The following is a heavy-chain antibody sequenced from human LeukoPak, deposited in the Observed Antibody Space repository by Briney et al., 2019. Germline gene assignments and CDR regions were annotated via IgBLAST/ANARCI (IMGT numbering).Heavy chain of an antibody. J-gene: IGHJ3*02. Sequence: SVKVSCKASGGTFSSYTISWVRQAPGQGLEWMGRIIPILGIANYAQKFQGRVTITADKSTSTAYMELSSLRSEDTAVYYCARDPYYGYTHDAFDIWGQGTMVTVSS. CDR2: IIPILGIA. CDR1: GGTFSSYT. V-gene: IGHV1-69*04. D-gene: IGHD3-16*02. CDR3: ARDPYYGYTHDAFDI.